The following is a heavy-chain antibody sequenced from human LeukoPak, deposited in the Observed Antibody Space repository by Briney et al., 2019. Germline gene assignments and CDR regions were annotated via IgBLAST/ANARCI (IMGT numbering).Heavy chain of an antibody. CDR2: IYYSGST. CDR1: GGSISSYY. Sequence: SETLSLTCTVSGGSISSYYWSWIRQPPGKGLEWIGYIYYSGSTNYNPSLKSRVTISVDTSKNQFSLKLSSVTAADTAVYYCARQGGSSDPLDYWGQGTLVTVSS. CDR3: ARQGGSSDPLDY. D-gene: IGHD3-16*01. V-gene: IGHV4-59*08. J-gene: IGHJ4*02.